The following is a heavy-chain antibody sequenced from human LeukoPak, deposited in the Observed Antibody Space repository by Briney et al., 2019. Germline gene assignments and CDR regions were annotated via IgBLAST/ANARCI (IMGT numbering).Heavy chain of an antibody. CDR2: ISSSSSYI. CDR1: GFTFSSYS. Sequence: GGSLRLSCAASGFTFSSYSMNWVRQAPGKGLEWVSSISSSSSYIYYADSVKGRFTISRDNAKNSLCLQMNSLRAEDTAVYYCARVALPRAFDIWGQGTMVTVSS. V-gene: IGHV3-21*01. J-gene: IGHJ3*02. CDR3: ARVALPRAFDI.